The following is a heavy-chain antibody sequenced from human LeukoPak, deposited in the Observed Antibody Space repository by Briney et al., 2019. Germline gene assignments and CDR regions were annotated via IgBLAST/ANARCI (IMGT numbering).Heavy chain of an antibody. V-gene: IGHV3-74*01. CDR1: GFTFSSNW. D-gene: IGHD2-15*01. J-gene: IGHJ5*02. CDR2: VNSDGSST. Sequence: GGSLRLSCAASGFTFSSNWMQWVRQAPGKGLVWVSRVNSDGSSTNYADSVKGRFTISRDNAKNMLYLQMNSLSAEDTAMYYCAREGGLGYCTGDGCYSGWFDPWGQGTLVTVSS. CDR3: AREGGLGYCTGDGCYSGWFDP.